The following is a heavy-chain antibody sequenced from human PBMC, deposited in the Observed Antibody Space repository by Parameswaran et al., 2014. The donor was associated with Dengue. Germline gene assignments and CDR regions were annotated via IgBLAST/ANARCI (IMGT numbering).Heavy chain of an antibody. V-gene: IGHV4-34*01. J-gene: IGHJ6*02. D-gene: IGHD3-9*01. Sequence: RWIRQPPGKGLEWIGEINHSGSANYNPSLKSRVTISVDTSKNQFSLKLSSVTAADTAVYYCARVGVGYYDILTVQAPRLNYGMDVWGQGTTVTVSS. CDR2: INHSGSA. CDR3: ARVGVGYYDILTVQAPRLNYGMDV.